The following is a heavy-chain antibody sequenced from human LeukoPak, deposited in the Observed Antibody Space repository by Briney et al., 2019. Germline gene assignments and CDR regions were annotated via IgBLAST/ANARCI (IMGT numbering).Heavy chain of an antibody. D-gene: IGHD5-12*01. CDR1: GGSFSGYY. CDR3: ARSTVATLYYYYYMDV. Sequence: SETLSLTCAVYGGSFSGYYWSWIRQPPGKGLEWIGEINHSGSTNYNPSPKSRVTISVDTSKNQFSLKLSSATAADTAVYYCARSTVATLYYYYYMDVWGKGTTVTVSS. J-gene: IGHJ6*03. V-gene: IGHV4-34*01. CDR2: INHSGST.